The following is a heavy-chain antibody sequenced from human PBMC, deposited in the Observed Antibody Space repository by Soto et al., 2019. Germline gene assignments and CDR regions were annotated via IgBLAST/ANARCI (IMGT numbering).Heavy chain of an antibody. CDR2: IYYSGST. CDR3: ARDPSNDLGWFDP. Sequence: SETLSLTCTVSGGSISSYYWSWIRQPPGKGLEWIGYIYYSGSTNYNPSLKSRVTISVDTSKNQFSLKLSSVTAADTALYYCARDPSNDLGWFDPWGQGTLVTVSS. CDR1: GGSISSYY. D-gene: IGHD1-1*01. V-gene: IGHV4-59*01. J-gene: IGHJ5*02.